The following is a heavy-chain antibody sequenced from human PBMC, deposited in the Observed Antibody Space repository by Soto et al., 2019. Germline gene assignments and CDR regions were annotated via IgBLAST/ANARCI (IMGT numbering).Heavy chain of an antibody. CDR1: GGTFSSYA. Sequence: SVKVSCKASGGTFSSYAISWVRQAPGQGLEWMGGIIPIFGTANYAQKFQGRVTITADKSTSTAYMELSSLRSEDTAVYYCARERYSSPGYYYYYGMDVWGQGTTVTVSS. CDR2: IIPIFGTA. CDR3: ARERYSSPGYYYYYGMDV. D-gene: IGHD6-13*01. J-gene: IGHJ6*02. V-gene: IGHV1-69*06.